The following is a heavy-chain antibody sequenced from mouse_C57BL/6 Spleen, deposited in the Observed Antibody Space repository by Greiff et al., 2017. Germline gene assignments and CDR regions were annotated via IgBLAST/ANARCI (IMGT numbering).Heavy chain of an antibody. CDR3: ATSLYNIVTTGIGY. CDR2: IYPGSGST. Sequence: QVQLQQPGAELVKPGASVKMSCKASGYTFTSYWMTWVKQRPGQGLEWIGEIYPGSGSTNYNEKFKSKATLTVDTSSSTADMQLSSLTSEDSAVYYCATSLYNIVTTGIGYWGQGTPVTVSA. J-gene: IGHJ3*01. V-gene: IGHV1-55*01. D-gene: IGHD2-12*01. CDR1: GYTFTSYW.